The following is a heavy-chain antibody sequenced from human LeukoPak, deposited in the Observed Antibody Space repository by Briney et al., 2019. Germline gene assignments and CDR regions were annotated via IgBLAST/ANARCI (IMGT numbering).Heavy chain of an antibody. Sequence: SETLSLTCTVSGGSISSYYWSWIRQSPGKGLEWIGYIYYTGSTTYNPSLKSRVTISADTSKNQFSLKLSSATAADTAVYYCASRKLGNDYWGQGTLVTVSS. CDR3: ASRKLGNDY. J-gene: IGHJ4*02. V-gene: IGHV4-59*01. CDR1: GGSISSYY. CDR2: IYYTGST. D-gene: IGHD7-27*01.